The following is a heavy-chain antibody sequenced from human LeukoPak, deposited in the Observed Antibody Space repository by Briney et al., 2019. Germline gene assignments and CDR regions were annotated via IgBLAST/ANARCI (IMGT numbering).Heavy chain of an antibody. CDR3: ARDDSVGDIAWWFDP. V-gene: IGHV1-46*01. CDR2: INPSGSST. CDR1: GYTFTSYG. Sequence: ASVKVSCKASGYTFTSYGISWVRQAPGQGLEWMGLINPSGSSTLYAQKFQGRVTMTRDMSTTTDYMELSSLRSEDTAVYYCARDDSVGDIAWWFDPWGQGTLVTVSS. D-gene: IGHD3-16*02. J-gene: IGHJ5*02.